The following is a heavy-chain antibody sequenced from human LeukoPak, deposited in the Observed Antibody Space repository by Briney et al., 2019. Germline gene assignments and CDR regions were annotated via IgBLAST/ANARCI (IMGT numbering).Heavy chain of an antibody. V-gene: IGHV3-21*01. CDR1: GFTFSSYS. CDR2: ISSSSSYI. D-gene: IGHD6-6*01. Sequence: PGGSLRLSCAASGFTFSSYSMNWVRQAPGKGLEWVSSISSSSSYIYYADSVKGRFTISRDNAKNSLYLQMNSLRAEDTAVYYCTRGRPLYSSSTPGYFDYWGQGTLVTVSS. CDR3: TRGRPLYSSSTPGYFDY. J-gene: IGHJ4*02.